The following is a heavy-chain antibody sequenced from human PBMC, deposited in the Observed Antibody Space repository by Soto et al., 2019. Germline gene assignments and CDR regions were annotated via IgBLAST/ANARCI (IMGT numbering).Heavy chain of an antibody. D-gene: IGHD2-8*01. Sequence: PGGSLRLSCAASGFTFSSYDMHWVRQATGKGLEWVSAIGSAGDTYYQDSVKGRFTISRDNSKNTLYLQMNSLRAEDTAVYYCAKPQWYYYYSYYMDFWGKGTTVTVSS. J-gene: IGHJ6*03. CDR3: AKPQWYYYYSYYMDF. V-gene: IGHV3-13*01. CDR1: GFTFSSYD. CDR2: IGSAGDT.